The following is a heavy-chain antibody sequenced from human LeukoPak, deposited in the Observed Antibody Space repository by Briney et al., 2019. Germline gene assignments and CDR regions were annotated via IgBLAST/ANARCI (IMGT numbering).Heavy chain of an antibody. V-gene: IGHV3-30*18. J-gene: IGHJ4*02. Sequence: GRSLRPSCAASGFTFSSYGMHWVRQAPGKGLEWVTVISYDGSNQYYADSVKGRFTVSRDDSKNKLYLQMNSLRAEDTALYYCAKSLTYDSSGYIAYWGQGTLVTVSS. CDR1: GFTFSSYG. CDR3: AKSLTYDSSGYIAY. D-gene: IGHD3-22*01. CDR2: ISYDGSNQ.